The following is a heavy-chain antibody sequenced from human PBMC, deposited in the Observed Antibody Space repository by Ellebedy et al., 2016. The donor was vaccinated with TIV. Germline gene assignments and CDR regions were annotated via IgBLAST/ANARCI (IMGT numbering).Heavy chain of an antibody. V-gene: IGHV3-13*01. CDR2: IGTAGDT. D-gene: IGHD1-14*01. CDR3: ARATEGLDY. CDR1: RFSFISYD. J-gene: IGHJ4*02. Sequence: GASLKISCAASRFSFISYDMHWVLHVPVKGLEWVSAIGTAGDTYYPGSVKGRFTISRENAKNSLYLQMNSLRAGDTAVYYCARATEGLDYWGQGTLVTVSS.